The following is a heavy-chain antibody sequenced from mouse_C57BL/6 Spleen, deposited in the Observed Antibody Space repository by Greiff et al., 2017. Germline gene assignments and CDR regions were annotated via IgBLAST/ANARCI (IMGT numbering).Heavy chain of an antibody. J-gene: IGHJ3*01. CDR1: GYTFTSYW. CDR2: IHPYSGST. CDR3: ASYQYYDSSPFAY. Sequence: QVQLQQPGAELVKPGASVKLSCKASGYTFTSYWMHWVKQRPGQGLEWIGMIHPYSGSTNYNEKFKSKATLTVDKSSCTAYMHLSILTSEDSAVYYCASYQYYDSSPFAYWGQGTLVTVSA. D-gene: IGHD1-1*01. V-gene: IGHV1-64*01.